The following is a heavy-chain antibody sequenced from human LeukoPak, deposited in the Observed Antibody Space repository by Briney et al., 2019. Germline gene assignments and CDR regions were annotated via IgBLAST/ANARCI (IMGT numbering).Heavy chain of an antibody. CDR3: ARSSSGWFDR. D-gene: IGHD6-19*01. CDR1: GFTVHSNF. Sequence: PGGSLRLSCAASGFTVHSNFISWVRQAPEKGLEWVSVMYSDGSTYYADSVKGRFTISRDNSKNTVYLQMNSLRVEDTAIYYCARSSSGWFDRWGQGTLVTVSS. CDR2: MYSDGST. V-gene: IGHV3-53*01. J-gene: IGHJ5*02.